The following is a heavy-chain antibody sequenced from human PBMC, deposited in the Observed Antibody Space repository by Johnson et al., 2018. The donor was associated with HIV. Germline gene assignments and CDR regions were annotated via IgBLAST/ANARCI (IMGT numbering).Heavy chain of an antibody. J-gene: IGHJ3*02. Sequence: VQLMESGGGLVQPGGSLRLSCAASGFTFSSYVMHWVRQAPGKGLQWVLIIYSGGSTAYTDSVKGRFTISRDNSKNTLYLQMNSLRAEDTAVYYCASSRWGGDAFDIWGQGTIVTVSS. D-gene: IGHD7-27*01. V-gene: IGHV3-66*02. CDR2: IYSGGST. CDR1: GFTFSSYV. CDR3: ASSRWGGDAFDI.